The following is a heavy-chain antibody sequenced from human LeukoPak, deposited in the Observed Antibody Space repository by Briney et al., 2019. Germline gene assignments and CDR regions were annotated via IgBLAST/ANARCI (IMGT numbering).Heavy chain of an antibody. CDR1: GFTFSTQG. CDR3: ARGMNFFDY. CDR2: IWYDGSHK. Sequence: GKSLRLPCAASGFTFSTQGMHWVRQAPGKGLEWVAVIWYDGSHKYYADSVKGRFTISRDNSKNTLYLQINSLRAEDTAVYYCARGMNFFDYWGQGTLVTVSS. V-gene: IGHV3-33*01. J-gene: IGHJ4*02.